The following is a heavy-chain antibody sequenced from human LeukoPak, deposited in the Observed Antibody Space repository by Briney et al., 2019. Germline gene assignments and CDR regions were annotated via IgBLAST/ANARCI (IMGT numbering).Heavy chain of an antibody. D-gene: IGHD3-22*01. Sequence: PSETLSLTCTVSGGSISSSSYYWGWIRQPPGKGLEWIGSIYSSGSTYYNPSLKSRVTISVDTSKNQFSLKVSSVTAADTAVYYCARSRVVSTQHYFDYWGQGIVVTVSS. J-gene: IGHJ4*02. CDR1: GGSISSSSYY. CDR3: ARSRVVSTQHYFDY. V-gene: IGHV4-39*01. CDR2: IYSSGST.